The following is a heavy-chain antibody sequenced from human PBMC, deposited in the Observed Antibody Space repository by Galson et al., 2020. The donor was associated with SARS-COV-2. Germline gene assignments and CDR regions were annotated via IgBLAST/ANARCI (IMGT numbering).Heavy chain of an antibody. CDR2: IYWDDDE. CDR3: ARRGAWDSFDF. J-gene: IGHJ3*01. V-gene: IGHV2-5*02. Sequence: SGPTLVKPTQTLTLTCTFSGFSLSTSGVSVGWIRQPPGKALEWLGIIYWDDDERYSPSLKSRVTITKDTSKNQVVLTMTNMDPVDTATYYCARRGAWDSFDFWGQGTMVTV. CDR1: GFSLSTSGVS. D-gene: IGHD3-16*01.